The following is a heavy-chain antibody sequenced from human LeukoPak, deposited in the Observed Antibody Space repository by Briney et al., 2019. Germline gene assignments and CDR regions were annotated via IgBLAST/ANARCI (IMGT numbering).Heavy chain of an antibody. CDR2: INTNTGNP. CDR1: GYTFISYA. D-gene: IGHD5-18*01. CDR3: GRDPKLGIRGYTYGYIDY. V-gene: IGHV7-4-1*02. J-gene: IGHJ4*02. Sequence: ASVKVSCKTSGYTFISYAMNWVRQAPGQGLEWMGWINTNTGNPTYAQGFTGRYVFSLDTSVSTAYLRISGLKADDTAVYYCGRDPKLGIRGYTYGYIDYWGQGTLATVSS.